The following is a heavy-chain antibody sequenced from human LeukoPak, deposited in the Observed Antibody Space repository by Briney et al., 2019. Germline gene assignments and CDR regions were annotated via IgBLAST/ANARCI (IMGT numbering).Heavy chain of an antibody. V-gene: IGHV3-30*04. CDR1: GFTFSSYA. D-gene: IGHD6-19*01. CDR2: ISYDGSNK. J-gene: IGHJ4*02. CDR3: ARDPSHSSAW. Sequence: GRSLRLSCAASGFTFSSYAMHWVRQAPGKGLEWVAVISYDGSNKYYADSVKGRFTIPRDNSKNTLYLQMNSLRAEDTAVYYCARDPSHSSAWWGQGTLVTVSS.